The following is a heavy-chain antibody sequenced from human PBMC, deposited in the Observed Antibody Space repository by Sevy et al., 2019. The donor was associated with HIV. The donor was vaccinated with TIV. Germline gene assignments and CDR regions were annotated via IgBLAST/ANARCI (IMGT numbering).Heavy chain of an antibody. Sequence: GGSLRLSYAASGFTFAKYSTSWVRQAPGKGLEWVSTFSFGCGRINYADSVKGRFTISRDDSKNTLFLQMNSLRAEDTATYFCAREGCTQPHDYWGQGTLVTVSS. V-gene: IGHV3-23*01. CDR3: AREGCTQPHDY. D-gene: IGHD2-8*01. CDR1: GFTFAKYS. CDR2: FSFGCGRI. J-gene: IGHJ4*02.